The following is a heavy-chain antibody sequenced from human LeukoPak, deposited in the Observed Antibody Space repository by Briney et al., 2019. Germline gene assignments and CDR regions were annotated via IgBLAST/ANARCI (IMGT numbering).Heavy chain of an antibody. J-gene: IGHJ4*02. Sequence: GGSLRLSCAASGFTFSSYAMSWVRQAPGKGLEWVSAISGSGGSTYYADSVKGRFTISRDNSKNTLYLQMNSLRAEDTALYYCARWDCSGGSCYTRIDYWGQGTLVTVSS. V-gene: IGHV3-23*01. CDR3: ARWDCSGGSCYTRIDY. CDR1: GFTFSSYA. D-gene: IGHD2-15*01. CDR2: ISGSGGST.